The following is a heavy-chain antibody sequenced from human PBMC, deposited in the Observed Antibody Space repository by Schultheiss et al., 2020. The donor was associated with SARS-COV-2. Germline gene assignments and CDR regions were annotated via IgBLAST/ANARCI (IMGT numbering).Heavy chain of an antibody. D-gene: IGHD3-3*02. J-gene: IGHJ5*02. CDR2: ISYEGSIK. CDR1: GFTFRDYA. V-gene: IGHV3-30*04. Sequence: GGSLRLSCAASGFTFRDYAVSWFRQAPGKGLEWVAVISYEGSIKYYADSVKGRFTISRDSFKNTLYLQTNSLRPDDTAVYYCAKAVPLLAFAKWSYWFDPWGQGTLVTVAS. CDR3: AKAVPLLAFAKWSYWFDP.